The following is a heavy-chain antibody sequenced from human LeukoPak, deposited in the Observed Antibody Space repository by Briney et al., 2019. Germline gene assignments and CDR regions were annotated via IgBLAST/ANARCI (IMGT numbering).Heavy chain of an antibody. CDR2: INPNSGGT. V-gene: IGHV1-2*02. Sequence: ASVKVSCKASGYTFTGYYMHWVRQAPGQGLEWMGWINPNSGGTNYAQKFQGRVTMTRDTSISTAYMGLSRLRSDDTAVYYCARGYYDILTGYYNVMDFDYWGQGTLVTVSS. J-gene: IGHJ4*02. D-gene: IGHD3-9*01. CDR3: ARGYYDILTGYYNVMDFDY. CDR1: GYTFTGYY.